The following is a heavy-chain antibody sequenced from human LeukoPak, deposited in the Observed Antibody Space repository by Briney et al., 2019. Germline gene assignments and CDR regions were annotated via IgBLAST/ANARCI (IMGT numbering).Heavy chain of an antibody. CDR3: TRDLTN. Sequence: ASVKVSCKASGGTFSSYAISWVRQAPGQGLEWMGIINPSSGRTSYAQKFQGKVTMTSDTSTNTSYMDVSSLRSEDTAIYYCTRDLTNWGQGTLVTVSS. CDR2: INPSSGRT. V-gene: IGHV1-46*03. J-gene: IGHJ4*02. CDR1: GGTFSSYA.